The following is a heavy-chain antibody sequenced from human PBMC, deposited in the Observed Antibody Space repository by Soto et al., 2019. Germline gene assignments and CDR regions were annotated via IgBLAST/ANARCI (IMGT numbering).Heavy chain of an antibody. J-gene: IGHJ1*01. D-gene: IGHD1-26*01. CDR3: ARDPRPSSGSYPLGHFQH. V-gene: IGHV3-30-3*01. Sequence: GGSLRLSCAASGFTFSSYAMHWVRQAPGKGLEWVAVISYDGSNKYYADSVKGRFTISRDNSKNTLYLQMNSLRAEDTAVCYCARDPRPSSGSYPLGHFQHWGQGT. CDR1: GFTFSSYA. CDR2: ISYDGSNK.